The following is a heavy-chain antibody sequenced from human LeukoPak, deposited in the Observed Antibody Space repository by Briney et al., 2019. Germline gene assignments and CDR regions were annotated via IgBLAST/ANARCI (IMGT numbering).Heavy chain of an antibody. CDR3: AKDLRGAGFDY. J-gene: IGHJ4*02. D-gene: IGHD1-26*01. CDR1: GFTVSSNY. Sequence: GGSLRLSCAASGFTVSSNYMSWVRQAPGKGLEWVANIKQDGSEKYYADSVKGRFIISRDSAKNALYLQMSSLRAEDTAVYYCAKDLRGAGFDYWGQGNLVTVSS. V-gene: IGHV3-7*03. CDR2: IKQDGSEK.